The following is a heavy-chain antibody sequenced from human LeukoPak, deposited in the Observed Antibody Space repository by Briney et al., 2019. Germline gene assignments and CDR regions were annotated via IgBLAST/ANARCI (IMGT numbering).Heavy chain of an antibody. CDR1: GGSISSYY. Sequence: SETLSLTCTVSGGSISSYYWSWIRQPAGKGLEWIGRIYTSGSTNYNPSLERRVTMSVGTSKNHFSLRLSSVTAADTAVYYCARYGNYYYYMDVWGKGTTVTVSS. CDR2: IYTSGST. D-gene: IGHD1-26*01. V-gene: IGHV4-4*07. J-gene: IGHJ6*03. CDR3: ARYGNYYYYMDV.